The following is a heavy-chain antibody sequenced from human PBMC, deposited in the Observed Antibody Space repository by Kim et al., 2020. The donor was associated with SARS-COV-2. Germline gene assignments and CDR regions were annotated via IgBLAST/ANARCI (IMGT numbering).Heavy chain of an antibody. V-gene: IGHV4-4*02. J-gene: IGHJ4*02. CDR2: IYHSGST. Sequence: SETLSLTCAVSGGSISSSNWWSWVRQPPGKGLEWIGEIYHSGSTNYNPSLKSRVTISVDKSKNQFSLKLSSVTAADTAVYYCAHYSSGWYGGYYFDYWGQGTLVTVSS. CDR3: AHYSSGWYGGYYFDY. D-gene: IGHD6-19*01. CDR1: GGSISSSNW.